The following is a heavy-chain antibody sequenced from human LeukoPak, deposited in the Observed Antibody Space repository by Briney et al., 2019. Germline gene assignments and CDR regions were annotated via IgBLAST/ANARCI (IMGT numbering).Heavy chain of an antibody. CDR1: GRSLSSYY. CDR3: AKAAYSGYVSRGYDY. CDR2: IYYTGSA. Sequence: SETLFLTCSVSGRSLSSYYWTWIRHPPGKVLEWIGYIYYTGSAYYNPSFKSQFPIPVDTSKNQFSLKLGSVTAAGTAVYYCAKAAYSGYVSRGYDYWGPGTLLSDSS. D-gene: IGHD5-12*01. J-gene: IGHJ4*02. V-gene: IGHV4-59*08.